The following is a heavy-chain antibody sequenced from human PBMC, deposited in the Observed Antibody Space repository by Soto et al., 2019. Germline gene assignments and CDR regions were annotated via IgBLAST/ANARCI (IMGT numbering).Heavy chain of an antibody. Sequence: TETLSLTCTVSGGSISSYYWSWIRQPPGKGLEWVGYIYYSGSTTYNPSLKSRLTISVDTSKNQFSLKLRSVTAADTAVYYCARVPGPWGQGTLVTVSS. J-gene: IGHJ5*02. CDR1: GGSISSYY. CDR2: IYYSGST. D-gene: IGHD7-27*01. CDR3: ARVPGP. V-gene: IGHV4-59*12.